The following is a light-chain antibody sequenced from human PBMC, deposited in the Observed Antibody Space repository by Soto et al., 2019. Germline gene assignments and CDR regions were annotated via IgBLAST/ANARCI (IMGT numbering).Light chain of an antibody. CDR1: QTVSNNY. V-gene: IGKV3-20*01. Sequence: EIVLTQSPGTLSLSPGDRATLSCRASQTVSNNYLAWCQQKPGQAPRVIMYGASRRATGIPDRFSGSGSGTDFTLSISRLEPEDFAVYYCQQYSNLWTFGQGTKVDIK. CDR3: QQYSNLWT. J-gene: IGKJ1*01. CDR2: GAS.